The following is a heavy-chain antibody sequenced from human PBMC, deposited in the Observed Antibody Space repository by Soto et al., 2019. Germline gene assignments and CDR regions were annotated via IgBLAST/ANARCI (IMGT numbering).Heavy chain of an antibody. V-gene: IGHV3-74*01. CDR1: GFTLRSHR. J-gene: IGHJ5*02. Sequence: EVQLVESGGGLVQPGGSLRVSCAASGFTLRSHRIHWVRQAPGKGLEWVSRIDTDGGGTSYADSVKGRFTISTDNAKNTVYLQMRGLIAVGTAVSYSATAFDLWGQGTLVTVSS. CDR3: ATAFDL. CDR2: IDTDGGGT.